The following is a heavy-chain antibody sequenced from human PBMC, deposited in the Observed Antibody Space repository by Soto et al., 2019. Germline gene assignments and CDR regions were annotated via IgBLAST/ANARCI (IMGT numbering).Heavy chain of an antibody. Sequence: GLDLEWLALIYWDDDKRYSPSLKSRLTITKDTSKNQVVLTMTNMDPVDTATYYCAHRDARGPFDYWGQGTLVTVSS. J-gene: IGHJ4*02. CDR2: IYWDDDK. V-gene: IGHV2-5*02. D-gene: IGHD3-10*01. CDR3: AHRDARGPFDY.